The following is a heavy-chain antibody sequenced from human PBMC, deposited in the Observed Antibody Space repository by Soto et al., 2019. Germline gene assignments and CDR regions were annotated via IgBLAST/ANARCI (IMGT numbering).Heavy chain of an antibody. CDR3: ARDRRCSGGSCYKYYYMDV. CDR1: GFTVSSNY. Sequence: GGSLRLSCAASGFTVSSNYMSWVRQAPGKGLEWVSVIYSGGSTYYADSVKGRFTISRDNSKNTLYLQMNSLRAEDTAVYYCARDRRCSGGSCYKYYYMDVWGKGTTVTVSS. V-gene: IGHV3-66*01. D-gene: IGHD2-15*01. CDR2: IYSGGST. J-gene: IGHJ6*03.